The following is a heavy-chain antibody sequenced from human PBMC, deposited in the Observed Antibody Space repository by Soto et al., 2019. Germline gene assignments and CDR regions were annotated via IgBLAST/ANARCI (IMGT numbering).Heavy chain of an antibody. Sequence: SGPTLVNPTQTLTLTCTFSGFSLSTSGVGVAWVRQPPGQALEWLAFIFWNDEKHYRPSLKSRVTIIKGTSKNQVVLTMTNVDPMDTGTYYCARRDGYNFYHFEYWGQ. CDR2: IFWNDEK. V-gene: IGHV2-5*01. CDR1: GFSLSTSGVG. CDR3: ARRDGYNFYHFEY. D-gene: IGHD1-1*01. J-gene: IGHJ4*02.